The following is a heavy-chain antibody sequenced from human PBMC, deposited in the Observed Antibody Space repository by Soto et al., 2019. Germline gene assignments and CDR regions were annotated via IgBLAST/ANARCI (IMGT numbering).Heavy chain of an antibody. CDR2: IIPIFGTA. Sequence: QVQLVQSGAEVKKPGSSVKVSCKASGGTFSSYAISWVRQAPGQGLEWMGGIIPIFGTANYAQKFQGRVTIXEDVAXXTADMELSSLRSEDTAVYYCARVGRDGYNYYYFDYWGQGTLVTVSS. CDR1: GGTFSSYA. J-gene: IGHJ4*02. D-gene: IGHD5-12*01. CDR3: ARVGRDGYNYYYFDY. V-gene: IGHV1-69*12.